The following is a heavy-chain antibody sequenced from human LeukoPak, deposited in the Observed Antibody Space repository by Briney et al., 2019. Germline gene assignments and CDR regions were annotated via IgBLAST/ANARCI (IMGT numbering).Heavy chain of an antibody. CDR2: ISGSGGST. CDR1: GFTFSSYA. J-gene: IGHJ4*02. D-gene: IGHD3-22*01. Sequence: PGGSLRLSRAASGFTFSSYAMSWVRQAPGKGLEWVSAISGSGGSTYYADSVKGRFTISRDNSKNTLYLQMNSLRAEDTAVYYCAEDINDLSPYYDSSGYYNYWGQGTLVTVSS. CDR3: AEDINDLSPYYDSSGYYNY. V-gene: IGHV3-23*01.